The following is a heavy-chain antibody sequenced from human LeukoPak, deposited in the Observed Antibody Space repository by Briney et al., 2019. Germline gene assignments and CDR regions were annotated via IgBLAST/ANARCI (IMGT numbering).Heavy chain of an antibody. CDR1: GFTFGFSSRDYA. CDR3: TALRGGIAASIRN. CDR2: IRRTSDGGTR. D-gene: IGHD6-13*01. V-gene: IGHV3-49*04. Sequence: GGSLRLSCTASGFTFGFSSRDYAMSWVRQAPGKGLEWAGFIRRTSDGGTRDYAASVKGRFTISRDDSKTIAFLHMDSLKTEDTGVYYCTALRGGIAASIRNWGQGTLVTVSS. J-gene: IGHJ1*01.